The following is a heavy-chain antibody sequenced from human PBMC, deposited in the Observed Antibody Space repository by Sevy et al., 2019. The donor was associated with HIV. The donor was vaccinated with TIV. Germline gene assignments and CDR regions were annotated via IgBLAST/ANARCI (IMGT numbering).Heavy chain of an antibody. CDR1: GFTVSSNY. CDR3: ARDGKKAVRGVIHYYYYYGMDV. Sequence: GGSLRLSCAASGFTVSSNYMSWVRQAPGKGLEWVSVIYSGGSTYHADSVKGRFTISRENSKNTLYLQMNSLRAEDTAVYYCARDGKKAVRGVIHYYYYYGMDVWGQGTTVTVSS. D-gene: IGHD3-10*01. CDR2: IYSGGST. V-gene: IGHV3-53*01. J-gene: IGHJ6*02.